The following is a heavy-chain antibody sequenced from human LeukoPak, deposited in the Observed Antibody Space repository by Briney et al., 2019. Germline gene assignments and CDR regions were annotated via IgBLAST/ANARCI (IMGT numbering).Heavy chain of an antibody. J-gene: IGHJ6*02. Sequence: GGSLRLSCAASGFALSSHWMTWVRQVPGRGPEWVANVNRDGSETYYLDSVKGRFTISKDNAKNSLYLQMDSLRAEDTALYHCARNNGMDVWGQGTTVIVFS. CDR1: GFALSSHW. V-gene: IGHV3-7*03. CDR2: VNRDGSET. CDR3: ARNNGMDV.